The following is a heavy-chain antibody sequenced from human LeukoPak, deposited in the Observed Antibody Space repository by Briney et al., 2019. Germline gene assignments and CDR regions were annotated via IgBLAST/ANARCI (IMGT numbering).Heavy chain of an antibody. D-gene: IGHD4-17*01. CDR2: IYYSGST. Sequence: SETLSLTCTVSGGSISSYYWSWIRQPPGRGLEWIGYIYYSGSTDYNPSFQSRVSISVDTSKKQFSLKLSSVTAADTAVYYFARWPTVTGDAFDIWGQGTMVTVSS. V-gene: IGHV4-59*01. J-gene: IGHJ3*02. CDR3: ARWPTVTGDAFDI. CDR1: GGSISSYY.